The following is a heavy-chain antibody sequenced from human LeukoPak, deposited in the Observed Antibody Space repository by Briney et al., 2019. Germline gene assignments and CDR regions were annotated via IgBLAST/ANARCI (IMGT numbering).Heavy chain of an antibody. D-gene: IGHD4-17*01. CDR1: GFSLSTSGVG. Sequence: GPTLLYPTQTLTLTCTFSGFSLSTSGVGVGWIRQPPAKGLEWLSLLYLDDDERYIPSLKSRLTITKDTSKNQVVLTMTNMDPVDTATYYCAHSRYGDYGRVWGQGTLVTVSS. V-gene: IGHV2-5*02. J-gene: IGHJ4*02. CDR3: AHSRYGDYGRV. CDR2: LYLDDDE.